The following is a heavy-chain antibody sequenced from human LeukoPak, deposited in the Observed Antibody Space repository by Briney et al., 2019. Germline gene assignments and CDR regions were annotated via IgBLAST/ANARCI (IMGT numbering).Heavy chain of an antibody. J-gene: IGHJ4*02. CDR3: AKSAVGATLGDY. V-gene: IGHV3-30*02. Sequence: GGSLRLSCAASGFTFSSYGMHWVRQAQGKGLEWVAFIRYDGSNKYYADSVKGRFTISRDNSRDTLYLQMISLRAEDTAVYYCAKSAVGATLGDYWGQGTPVTVYS. D-gene: IGHD1-26*01. CDR2: IRYDGSNK. CDR1: GFTFSSYG.